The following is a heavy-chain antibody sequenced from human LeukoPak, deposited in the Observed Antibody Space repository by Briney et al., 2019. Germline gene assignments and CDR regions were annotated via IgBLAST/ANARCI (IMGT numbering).Heavy chain of an antibody. Sequence: PGGSLRLSCAASGFTFSSYGMHWVRQAPGKGLEWVAVIWYDGSNKYYADSVKGRFTISRDNSKNTLYLQMNSLRAEDTAVYYCAREPMSSGYYQTIDYWGQGTLVTVSS. CDR1: GFTFSSYG. CDR2: IWYDGSNK. V-gene: IGHV3-33*08. J-gene: IGHJ4*02. CDR3: AREPMSSGYYQTIDY. D-gene: IGHD3-22*01.